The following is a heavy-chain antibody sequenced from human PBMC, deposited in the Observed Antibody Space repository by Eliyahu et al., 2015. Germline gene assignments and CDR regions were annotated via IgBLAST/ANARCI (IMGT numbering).Heavy chain of an antibody. Sequence: QVQLVESGGGLVKPGGSLRLXCAASGFTFSXXXMXXIRQAPGKGLEWVSYISSSGSTIYYADSVKGRFTISRDNAKNSLYLQMNSLRAEDTAVYYCARGGWGTPIYYYDSSGYSPEDYWGQGTLVTVSS. D-gene: IGHD3-22*01. CDR1: GFTFSXXX. V-gene: IGHV3-11*01. J-gene: IGHJ4*02. CDR3: ARGGWGTPIYYYDSSGYSPEDY. CDR2: ISSSGSTI.